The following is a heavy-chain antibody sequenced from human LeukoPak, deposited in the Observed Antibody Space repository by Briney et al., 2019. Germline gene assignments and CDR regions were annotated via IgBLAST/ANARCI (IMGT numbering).Heavy chain of an antibody. V-gene: IGHV3-43*02. J-gene: IGHJ3*02. Sequence: GGSLRLSCAASGFTFDDYAMHWVRQAPGKGLEWVSLISGDGGSTYYADSVKGRFTISRDNSKNSLYLRMNSLRTEDTALYYCAKDIGATEVSESFDIWGQGTMVTVSS. D-gene: IGHD4-11*01. CDR1: GFTFDDYA. CDR3: AKDIGATEVSESFDI. CDR2: ISGDGGST.